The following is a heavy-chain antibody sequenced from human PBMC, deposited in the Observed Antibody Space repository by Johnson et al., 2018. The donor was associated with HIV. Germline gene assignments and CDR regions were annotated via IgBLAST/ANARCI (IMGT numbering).Heavy chain of an antibody. J-gene: IGHJ3*02. CDR3: ARDHGAFDI. V-gene: IGHV3-7*01. Sequence: VESVKGRFTISRDNAKNSLYLQMNSLRAEDTAVYYCARDHGAFDIWGQGTMVTVSS.